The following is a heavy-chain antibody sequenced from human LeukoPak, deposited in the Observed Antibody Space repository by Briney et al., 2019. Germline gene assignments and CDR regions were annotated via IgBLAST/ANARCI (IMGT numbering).Heavy chain of an antibody. CDR1: GFTFESFG. CDR2: ISYSGRST. CDR3: AKDLDGSGMYGGLDF. Sequence: GGSLRLSCAASGFTFESFGMNWVRQAPGKGLEWVSGISYSGRSTYYTDSVKGRFTISRDNSENTLYLQMNSLRGDDTAVYYCAKDLDGSGMYGGLDFWGQGILVTVSS. J-gene: IGHJ4*02. D-gene: IGHD6-19*01. V-gene: IGHV3-23*01.